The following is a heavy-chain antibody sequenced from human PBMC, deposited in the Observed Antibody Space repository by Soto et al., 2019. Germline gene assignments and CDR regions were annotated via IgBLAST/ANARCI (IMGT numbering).Heavy chain of an antibody. V-gene: IGHV3-48*01. CDR1: GFTFSSYS. CDR3: VRDLLWAFDI. Sequence: VELVESGGGLVQPGGSLRLSCAASGFTFSSYSMNWVRQAPGKGLEWISYITSGSDAIQYADSVRGRFTISRDNARNSLDLQMNSLRAEDTAVYYCVRDLLWAFDIWGQGTMVTVSS. CDR2: ITSGSDAI. J-gene: IGHJ3*02.